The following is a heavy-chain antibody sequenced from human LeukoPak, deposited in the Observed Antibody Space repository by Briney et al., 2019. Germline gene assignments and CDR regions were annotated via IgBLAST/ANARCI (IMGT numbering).Heavy chain of an antibody. V-gene: IGHV3-7*01. Sequence: PGGSLRLSCAASGFTFSSYWMSWVRQAPGKGLEWVANIKQDGSEKYYVDSVKGRFTISRDNAKNSLYLQMNSLRAEDTAVYYCAREVHVDTAMVRDYFDYWGQGTLVTVSS. CDR1: GFTFSSYW. J-gene: IGHJ4*02. CDR2: IKQDGSEK. D-gene: IGHD5-18*01. CDR3: AREVHVDTAMVRDYFDY.